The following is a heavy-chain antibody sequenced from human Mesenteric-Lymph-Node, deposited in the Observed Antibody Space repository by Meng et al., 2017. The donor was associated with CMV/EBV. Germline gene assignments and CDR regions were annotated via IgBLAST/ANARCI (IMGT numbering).Heavy chain of an antibody. CDR2: IKQDGSEK. D-gene: IGHD3-3*01. V-gene: IGHV3-7*01. Sequence: GESLKISCAASGFTFSDYFMSWIRQPPGKGLEWVANIKQDGSEKYYVDSVKGRFTISRDNAKNSLYLQMNSLRAEDTAVYYCARDGTYYDFWSAFDIWGQGTMVTVSS. J-gene: IGHJ3*02. CDR1: GFTFSDYF. CDR3: ARDGTYYDFWSAFDI.